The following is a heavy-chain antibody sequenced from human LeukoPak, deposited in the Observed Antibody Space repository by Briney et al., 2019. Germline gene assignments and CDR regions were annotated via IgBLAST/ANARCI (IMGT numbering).Heavy chain of an antibody. CDR1: GFTFDDYG. D-gene: IGHD4-11*01. Sequence: RAGGSLRLSCAASGFTFDDYGMSWVRQGPGKGLEWVSGINWEVSSLGYADAVKGRFTIARDNAKNSLYLQMNSLRAEDTALYYCARTDYNNYADYWGQGTLVTVSS. CDR3: ARTDYNNYADY. J-gene: IGHJ4*02. CDR2: INWEVSSL. V-gene: IGHV3-20*04.